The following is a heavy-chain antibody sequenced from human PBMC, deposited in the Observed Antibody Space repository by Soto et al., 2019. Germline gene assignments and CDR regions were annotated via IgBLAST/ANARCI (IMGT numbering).Heavy chain of an antibody. Sequence: GQPLNISCKRSGYSFTSYWISWLRQMPGKGLEWMGRIDPSHSYTNYSPSFQGHVTISAGKAISTAYLQWSSLKASDTAMYYCARSTLLQYSSGWGGFDYWGQGTLVTVSS. D-gene: IGHD6-19*01. CDR2: IDPSHSYT. CDR3: ARSTLLQYSSGWGGFDY. J-gene: IGHJ4*02. CDR1: GYSFTSYW. V-gene: IGHV5-10-1*01.